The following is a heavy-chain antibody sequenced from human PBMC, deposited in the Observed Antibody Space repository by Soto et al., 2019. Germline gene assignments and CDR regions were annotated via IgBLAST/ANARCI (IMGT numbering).Heavy chain of an antibody. J-gene: IGHJ6*03. Sequence: GGSLRLSCAASGFTFSDYYMSWIRQAPGKGLEWVSYISSSGSTIYYADSVKGRFTISRDNAKNSLYLQMNSLRAEDTAVYYCARVSSSSPLNYYYYYYMDVWGKGTTVTVSS. CDR1: GFTFSDYY. D-gene: IGHD6-6*01. CDR2: ISSSGSTI. V-gene: IGHV3-11*01. CDR3: ARVSSSSPLNYYYYYYMDV.